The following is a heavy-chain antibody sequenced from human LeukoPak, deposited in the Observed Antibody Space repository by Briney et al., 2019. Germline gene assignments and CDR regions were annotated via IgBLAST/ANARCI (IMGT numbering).Heavy chain of an antibody. Sequence: GGSLRLSCAAAGFTFNTYAMSWVRQAPGKGLEWVSAISSRSGATGYADSVKGRFTISRDNSKNTLYLQMNSLRAEDTAVYYCARDWGKGDYWGQGTLVTVSS. D-gene: IGHD3-16*01. CDR2: ISSRSGAT. J-gene: IGHJ4*02. CDR1: GFTFNTYA. V-gene: IGHV3-23*01. CDR3: ARDWGKGDY.